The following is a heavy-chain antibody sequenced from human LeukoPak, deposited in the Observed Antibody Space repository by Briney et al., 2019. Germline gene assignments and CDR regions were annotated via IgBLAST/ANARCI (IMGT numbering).Heavy chain of an antibody. V-gene: IGHV3-23*01. CDR3: AKDLGYSYGYGAFDI. D-gene: IGHD5-18*01. J-gene: IGHJ3*02. Sequence: PGGSLRLSCAASGFTFSSYAMSWVRQAPGKGLEWVSAISGSGGSTYYADSVKSRFTISRDNSKNTLYLQMNSLRAEDTAVYYCAKDLGYSYGYGAFDIWGQGTMVTVSS. CDR1: GFTFSSYA. CDR2: ISGSGGST.